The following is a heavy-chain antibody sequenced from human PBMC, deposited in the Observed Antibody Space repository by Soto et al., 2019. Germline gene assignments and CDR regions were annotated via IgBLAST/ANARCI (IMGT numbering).Heavy chain of an antibody. J-gene: IGHJ4*02. CDR3: ARVSPPLDY. V-gene: IGHV3-20*04. CDR1: GFTFDDYG. Sequence: GGSLRLSCAAYGFTFDDYGMSWVRQAPGKGLEWVSGINWNGGSTINYADSVKGRFTISRDNAKNSLYLQMNSLRAEDTAVYYCARVSPPLDYWGQGTLVTVSS. CDR2: INWNGGSTI.